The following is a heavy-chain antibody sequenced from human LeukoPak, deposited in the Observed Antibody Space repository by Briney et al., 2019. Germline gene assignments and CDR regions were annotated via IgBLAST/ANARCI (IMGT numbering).Heavy chain of an antibody. D-gene: IGHD3-9*01. J-gene: IGHJ3*02. V-gene: IGHV3-23*01. Sequence: GGSLRLSYAASGFTFSSYAMSWVRQAPGKGLEWVSAISGSGGSTYYADSVKGRFTISRDNSKNTLYLQMNSLRAEDTAVYSCARARYFDWLLSSCAFDIWGQGTMVTVSS. CDR1: GFTFSSYA. CDR2: ISGSGGST. CDR3: ARARYFDWLLSSCAFDI.